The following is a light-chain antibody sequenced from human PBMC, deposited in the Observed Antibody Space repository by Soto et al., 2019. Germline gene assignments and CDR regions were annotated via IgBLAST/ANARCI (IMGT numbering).Light chain of an antibody. Sequence: ESQLPQCPSTTSGAARAGVRIICRASQTISSWLAWYQQKPGKAPKLLIYKASTLKSGVPSRFSGSGSGTEFTLTISILQPDDFATYYCQHSNSYPEAFGQGTKVDIK. CDR3: QHSNSYPEA. CDR1: QTISSW. J-gene: IGKJ1*01. CDR2: KAS. V-gene: IGKV1-5*03.